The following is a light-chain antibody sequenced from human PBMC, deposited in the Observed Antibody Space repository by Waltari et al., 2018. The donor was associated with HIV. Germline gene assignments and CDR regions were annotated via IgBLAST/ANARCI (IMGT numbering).Light chain of an antibody. CDR3: CSYAGITTWV. CDR2: DVT. J-gene: IGLJ3*02. CDR1: STALGRYAL. V-gene: IGLV2-23*02. Sequence: QSALTQPASVSGSPGHSITISCTGTSTALGRYALVSWYHHQPARAPKLIIYDVTQWPSGVSHRFSGSKSGATASLTISGLQAEDEADYYCCSYAGITTWVFGGGTKVTVL.